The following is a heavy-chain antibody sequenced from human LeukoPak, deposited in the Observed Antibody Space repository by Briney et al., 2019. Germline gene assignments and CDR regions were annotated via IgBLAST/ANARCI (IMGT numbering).Heavy chain of an antibody. Sequence: PGGSLRLSCAVSGFTISNTYMSWVRQAPGKGLEWVSVIYSGGNTYYADSVRGRFTISRDNSKNTLYLQMNSLRAEDTAVYYCARDRGWIQHDIWGQGTMVTVSS. CDR2: IYSGGNT. V-gene: IGHV3-53*01. D-gene: IGHD5-18*01. J-gene: IGHJ3*02. CDR1: GFTISNTY. CDR3: ARDRGWIQHDI.